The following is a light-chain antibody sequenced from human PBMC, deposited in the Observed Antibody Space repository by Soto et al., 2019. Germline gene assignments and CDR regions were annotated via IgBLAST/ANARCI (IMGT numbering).Light chain of an antibody. CDR3: HQYGNTLWT. J-gene: IGKJ1*01. CDR1: QSVSSY. V-gene: IGKV3-11*01. Sequence: EIVLTQSPATLSLSPGERATLSCRASQSVSSYLAWYQQKPGQAPRLLIYDASNRATGIPARFSGRGSGTDFTLTISRLQPEDFAVYYCHQYGNTLWTFGQGTKVDIK. CDR2: DAS.